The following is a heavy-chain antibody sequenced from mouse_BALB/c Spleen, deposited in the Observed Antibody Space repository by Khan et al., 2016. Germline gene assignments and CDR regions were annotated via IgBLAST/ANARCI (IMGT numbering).Heavy chain of an antibody. V-gene: IGHV4-2*02. Sequence: EVKLLESGGGLVQPGGSLNLSCAASGFDFSRYWMSWARQAPGKGQEWIGEINPGSSTINYTPSLKDKFIISRDNAKNTLYLQMSKVRSEDTAHYYCARLGYYGYLDYWGQGTTLTVSS. CDR2: INPGSSTI. CDR3: ARLGYYGYLDY. J-gene: IGHJ2*01. D-gene: IGHD1-1*01. CDR1: GFDFSRYW.